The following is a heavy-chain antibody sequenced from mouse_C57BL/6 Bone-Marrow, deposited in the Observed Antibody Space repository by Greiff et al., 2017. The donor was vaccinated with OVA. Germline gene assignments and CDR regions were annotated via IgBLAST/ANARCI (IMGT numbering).Heavy chain of an antibody. Sequence: EVKLVESGPGLVKPSQSLSLTCSVTGYSITSGYYWNWIRQFPGNKLEWMGYISYDGSNNYNPSLKNRISITRDTSKNQFFLKLNSVTTEDTATYYCARENYSNYGYFDVWGTGTTVTVSS. J-gene: IGHJ1*03. CDR3: ARENYSNYGYFDV. D-gene: IGHD2-5*01. V-gene: IGHV3-6*01. CDR2: ISYDGSN. CDR1: GYSITSGYY.